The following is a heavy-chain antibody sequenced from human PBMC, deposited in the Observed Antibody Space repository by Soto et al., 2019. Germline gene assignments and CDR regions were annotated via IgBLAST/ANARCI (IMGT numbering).Heavy chain of an antibody. CDR1: GGSISSYY. CDR3: GRGGILTGGGYYCYGMDV. D-gene: IGHD3-9*01. Sequence: PSETLSLTCTVSGGSISSYYWSWIRQPPGKGLEWIGYIYYSGSTNYNPSLKSRVTISVDTSKNQFSLKLSSVTAADTAVYYCGRGGILTGGGYYCYGMDVWGQGTTVTVSS. V-gene: IGHV4-59*01. J-gene: IGHJ6*02. CDR2: IYYSGST.